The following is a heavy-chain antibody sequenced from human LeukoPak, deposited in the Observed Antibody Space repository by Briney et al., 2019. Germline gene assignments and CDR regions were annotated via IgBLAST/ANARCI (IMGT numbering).Heavy chain of an antibody. CDR1: GGSISSYY. J-gene: IGHJ3*02. Sequence: SETLSLTCTVSGGSISSYYWSWIRQPPGKGLEWIGYIYYSGSTNYNPPLKSRVTISVGTSKNQFSLKVSSVTAADTAVYYCARGASGTLYDAFDIWGQGTMVTVSS. D-gene: IGHD1-26*01. V-gene: IGHV4-59*01. CDR3: ARGASGTLYDAFDI. CDR2: IYYSGST.